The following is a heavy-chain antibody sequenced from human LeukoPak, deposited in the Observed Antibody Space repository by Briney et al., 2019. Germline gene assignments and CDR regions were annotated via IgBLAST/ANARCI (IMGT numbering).Heavy chain of an antibody. V-gene: IGHV4-34*01. Sequence: SETLSLTCAVYGGPFSGYYWSWIRQPPGKGLEWIGEINHSGSTNYNPSLKSRVTISVDTSKNQFSLKLSSVTAADTAVYYCARGGRAARFDYWGQGTLVTVSS. CDR3: ARGGRAARFDY. CDR1: GGPFSGYY. D-gene: IGHD2-15*01. CDR2: INHSGST. J-gene: IGHJ4*02.